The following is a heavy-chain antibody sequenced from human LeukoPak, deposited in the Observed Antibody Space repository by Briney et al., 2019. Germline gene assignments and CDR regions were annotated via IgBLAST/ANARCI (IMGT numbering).Heavy chain of an antibody. CDR1: GFTFSSYW. CDR3: ARGPTTTGRGDDYYYDSSGYYPY. J-gene: IGHJ4*02. CDR2: INSDGSST. Sequence: GGSLRLSCAASGFTFSSYWMHWVRQAPGKGLVWVSRINSDGSSTSYADSVKGRFTISRDNAKNTLYLQVNSLRAEDTAVYYCARGPTTTGRGDDYYYDSSGYYPYWGQGTLVTVSS. D-gene: IGHD3-22*01. V-gene: IGHV3-74*01.